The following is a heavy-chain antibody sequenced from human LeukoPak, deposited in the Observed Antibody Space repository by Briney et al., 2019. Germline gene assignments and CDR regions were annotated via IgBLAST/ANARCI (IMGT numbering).Heavy chain of an antibody. D-gene: IGHD3-9*01. CDR3: ARDQLTYYDILTGYLDAFDI. CDR2: ISAYNGNT. J-gene: IGHJ3*02. CDR1: GYTFTSYG. V-gene: IGHV1-18*01. Sequence: ASVKVSCKASGYTFTSYGISWVRQAPGQGLEWMGWISAYNGNTNYAQKLQGRVTMTTDTSTSTAYMELRSLRSDDTAVYYCARDQLTYYDILTGYLDAFDIWGQGTMVTVSS.